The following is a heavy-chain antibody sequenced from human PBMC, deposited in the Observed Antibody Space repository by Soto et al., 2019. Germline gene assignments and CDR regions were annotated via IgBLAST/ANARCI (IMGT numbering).Heavy chain of an antibody. CDR3: ASWVTGADIGNYSYGMDV. CDR2: IMPIFRAP. CDR1: GGAFRDYA. Sequence: QVQLVQSGAEVKRPGSSVKVSCKASGGAFRDYAFSWVRQAPGQGLEWLGGIMPIFRAPDYAQKFQGRVTTPAGESTMTAYREMRSLGSEDTAVDYCASWVTGADIGNYSYGMDVWGQGTTVTVS. V-gene: IGHV1-69*12. D-gene: IGHD2-21*02. J-gene: IGHJ6*02.